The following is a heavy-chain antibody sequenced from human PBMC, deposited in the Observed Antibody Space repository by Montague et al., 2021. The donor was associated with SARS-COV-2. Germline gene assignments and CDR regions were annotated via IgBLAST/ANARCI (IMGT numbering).Heavy chain of an antibody. CDR3: ARTFYDILIGTLGGMDV. J-gene: IGHJ6*02. CDR1: GFSLSTSGMC. Sequence: PALVKPTQTLTLTCTFSGFSLSTSGMCVSWIRQPPGKALEWLARIDWDDDKYYSTSLKTRLTISKDTSKNQVVLTMTNMDPVDTATYYCARTFYDILIGTLGGMDVWGQGTTVTVSS. V-gene: IGHV2-70*11. D-gene: IGHD3-9*01. CDR2: IDWDDDK.